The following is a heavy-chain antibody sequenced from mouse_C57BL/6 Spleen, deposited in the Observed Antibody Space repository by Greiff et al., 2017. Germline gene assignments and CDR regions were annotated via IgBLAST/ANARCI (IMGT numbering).Heavy chain of an antibody. J-gene: IGHJ4*01. D-gene: IGHD4-1*01. V-gene: IGHV1-80*01. Sequence: QVHVKQSGAELVKPGASVKISCKASGYAFSSYWMNWVKQRPGKGLEWIGQIYPGDGDTNYNGKFKGKATLTADKSSSTAYMQLSSLTSEDSAVYFCARAGTKNYYAMDYWGQGTSVTVSS. CDR2: IYPGDGDT. CDR3: ARAGTKNYYAMDY. CDR1: GYAFSSYW.